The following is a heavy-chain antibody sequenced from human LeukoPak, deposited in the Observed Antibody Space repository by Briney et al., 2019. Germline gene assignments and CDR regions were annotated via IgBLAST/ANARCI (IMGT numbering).Heavy chain of an antibody. V-gene: IGHV1-8*01. CDR1: GYTFTNYD. D-gene: IGHD4-17*01. J-gene: IGHJ4*02. CDR3: ARGKLTHGDYVAADY. Sequence: ASVKVSCKASGYTFTNYDVNWVRQATGQGLEWMGCMNPKSGNAGYAQKFQGRLIMTRDASITTSYMALSSLTSEDTAVYYCARGKLTHGDYVAADYWGQGTLVTVSS. CDR2: MNPKSGNA.